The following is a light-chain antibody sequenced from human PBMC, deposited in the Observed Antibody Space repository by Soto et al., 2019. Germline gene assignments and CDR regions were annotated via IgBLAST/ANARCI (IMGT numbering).Light chain of an antibody. CDR1: ESVSSS. V-gene: IGKV3-15*01. Sequence: EIVMTQSPVTLSVSPGERATLSCRASESVSSSLAWYQQKPGQAPRLLIYGASTRATGIPARFSGSGSGTEFTLTISSLQSEDFAVYYCQQYDNWPPKWTFGQGTKVDIK. CDR2: GAS. CDR3: QQYDNWPPKWT. J-gene: IGKJ1*01.